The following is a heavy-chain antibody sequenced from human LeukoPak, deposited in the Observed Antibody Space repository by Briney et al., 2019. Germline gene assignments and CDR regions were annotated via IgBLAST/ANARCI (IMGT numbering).Heavy chain of an antibody. CDR3: ARDDASTARASGMDV. Sequence: GGSLRLSCAASGFTFSAYDMNWVRQAPGKGLEWVSYISRDSAFVYYADSVKGRLTISRDNAKSSLYLQMESLRGEDTAVYYCARDDASTARASGMDVWGIGTTVTVSS. CDR2: ISRDSAFV. D-gene: IGHD6-6*01. CDR1: GFTFSAYD. V-gene: IGHV3-21*01. J-gene: IGHJ6*04.